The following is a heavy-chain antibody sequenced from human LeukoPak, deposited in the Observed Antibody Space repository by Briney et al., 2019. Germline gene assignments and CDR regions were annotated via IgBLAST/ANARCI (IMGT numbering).Heavy chain of an antibody. Sequence: GGSLRLSCAASGFTFSSYSMNWVRQAPGKGLEWVSYISSSSSTIYYADSVKGRFTISRDNAKNSLYLQMNSLRAEDTAVYYCARDRRVYSGSYDAFDIWGQGTMVTVSS. J-gene: IGHJ3*02. CDR3: ARDRRVYSGSYDAFDI. D-gene: IGHD1-26*01. CDR1: GFTFSSYS. CDR2: ISSSSSTI. V-gene: IGHV3-48*01.